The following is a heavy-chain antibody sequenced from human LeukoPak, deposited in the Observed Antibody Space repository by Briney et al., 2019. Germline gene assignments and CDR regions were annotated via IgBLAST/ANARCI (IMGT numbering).Heavy chain of an antibody. CDR1: GGSFGGYY. Sequence: SETLSLTCAVSGGSFGGYYWSWIRQPPGKGLEWIGEINHSGSTNYNPSLKSRVTISVDTSKNQFSLKLSSVTAADTAVYYCARGGPAAMPYYYYYYIDVWGKGTTVTVSS. D-gene: IGHD2-2*01. CDR3: ARGGPAAMPYYYYYYIDV. CDR2: INHSGST. J-gene: IGHJ6*03. V-gene: IGHV4-34*01.